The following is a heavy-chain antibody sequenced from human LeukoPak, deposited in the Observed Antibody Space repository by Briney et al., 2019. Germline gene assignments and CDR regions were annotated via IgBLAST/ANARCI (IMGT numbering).Heavy chain of an antibody. CDR1: GYTFTGYY. J-gene: IGHJ6*03. CDR2: INPNSGGT. D-gene: IGHD3-3*01. Sequence: ASVKVSCKASGYTFTGYYMHWVRQAPGQGLEWMGWINPNSGGTNYAQKFQGRVTMTTDTSTSTAYMELRSLRSDDTAVYYCARLYRDFWSGYYARYYYYYMDVWGKGTTVTVSS. CDR3: ARLYRDFWSGYYARYYYYYMDV. V-gene: IGHV1-2*02.